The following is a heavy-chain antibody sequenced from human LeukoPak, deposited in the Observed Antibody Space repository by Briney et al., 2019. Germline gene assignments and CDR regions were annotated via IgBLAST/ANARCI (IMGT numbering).Heavy chain of an antibody. CDR3: AKGSDYSEKFDY. V-gene: IGHV3-23*01. CDR1: GFTFSTCA. Sequence: GGSLRLSCAASGFTFSTCAMSWVRQAPGKGLEWVSTISGGGRSTDYADSVKGQFTISRDNSKNTLYLQMNSLRAEDTAVYYCAKGSDYSEKFDYWGQGTLVTVSS. D-gene: IGHD4-11*01. J-gene: IGHJ4*02. CDR2: ISGGGRST.